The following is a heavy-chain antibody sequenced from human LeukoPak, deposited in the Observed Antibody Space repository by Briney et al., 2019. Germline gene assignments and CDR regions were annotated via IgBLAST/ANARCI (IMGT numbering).Heavy chain of an antibody. CDR1: GFTFSSYA. CDR3: AKTGPPCSSTSCYTCYYYMDV. CDR2: ISGSGGST. J-gene: IGHJ6*03. D-gene: IGHD2-2*02. Sequence: GGSLRLSCAASGFTFSSYAMSWVRQAPGKGLEWVSAISGSGGSTYYAVSVKGRFTISRDNSKNTLYLQMNSLRAEDTAVYYCAKTGPPCSSTSCYTCYYYMDVWGKGTTVTVSS. V-gene: IGHV3-23*01.